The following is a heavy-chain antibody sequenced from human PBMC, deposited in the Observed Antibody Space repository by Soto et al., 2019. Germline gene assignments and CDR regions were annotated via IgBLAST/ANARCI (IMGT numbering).Heavy chain of an antibody. Sequence: PSETLSLTCTVSGGSIYTGGFYWSWIRQLPGKGLEWLGCIYYTGSTQYTPSLKSRLTISTDTSDNQFSLRLTSVTAADTAVYYCATSLVTSRTRVDYWGQGTLVTVSS. CDR3: ATSLVTSRTRVDY. V-gene: IGHV4-31*03. CDR1: GGSIYTGGFY. CDR2: IYYTGST. D-gene: IGHD1-26*01. J-gene: IGHJ4*02.